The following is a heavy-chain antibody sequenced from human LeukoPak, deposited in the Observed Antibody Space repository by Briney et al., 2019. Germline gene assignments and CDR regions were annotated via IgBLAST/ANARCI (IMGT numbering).Heavy chain of an antibody. CDR3: ARNFPGSWSGYYELREYYSAMDV. D-gene: IGHD3-3*01. CDR2: IYYSGST. CDR1: GGSISSYY. J-gene: IGHJ6*02. Sequence: SETLSLICTVSGGSISSYYWSWIRQSPGTGLEWLGYIYYSGSTNYNPSLKSRVTISVDTSKNQFSLRLSSVTAADTAVYYCARNFPGSWSGYYELREYYSAMDVWGQGTKVIVSS. V-gene: IGHV4-59*01.